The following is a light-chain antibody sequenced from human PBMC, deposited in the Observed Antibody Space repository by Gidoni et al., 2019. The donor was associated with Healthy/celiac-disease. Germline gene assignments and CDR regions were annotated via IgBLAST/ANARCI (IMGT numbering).Light chain of an antibody. CDR3: QQYGSSPRYT. J-gene: IGKJ2*01. CDR2: GAS. V-gene: IGKV3-20*01. Sequence: DIVLTHPPGTLSLSPGERATLSCRASQSVSSSYLAWYQQKPGQAPRLLIYGASRRATGIPGRFSGSGSVTDFTRTISRLEAEDFSVYYCQQYGSSPRYTFGQGTKLEIK. CDR1: QSVSSSY.